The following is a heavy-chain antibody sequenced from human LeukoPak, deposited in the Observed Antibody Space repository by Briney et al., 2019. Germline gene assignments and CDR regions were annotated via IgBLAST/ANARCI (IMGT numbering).Heavy chain of an antibody. CDR2: IYVTEST. Sequence: PSETLSLTCTVSGGSITSYYWSWIRQPAGKGLEWIGRIYVTESTTYNPSLKSRVTISIDTSKNQFSLKLTSVTAADTAVYYCARRYTGYSYGFVPYYYMDVWGKGTTVTISS. J-gene: IGHJ6*03. CDR1: GGSITSYY. D-gene: IGHD5-18*01. CDR3: ARRYTGYSYGFVPYYYMDV. V-gene: IGHV4-4*07.